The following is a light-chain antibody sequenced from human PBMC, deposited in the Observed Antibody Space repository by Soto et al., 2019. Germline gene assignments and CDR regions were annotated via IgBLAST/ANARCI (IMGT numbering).Light chain of an antibody. CDR3: QQYGSSPPNFP. Sequence: EIVLTQSPGTLSLSPGERATLSCRASQSVSSNYLAWYQQRPGQAPRLLIFGASYRATGIPDRFSGSGSGTDFTLTISRLEPEDFAVYYCQQYGSSPPNFPFAPGTKVDIK. J-gene: IGKJ3*01. CDR1: QSVSSNY. CDR2: GAS. V-gene: IGKV3-20*01.